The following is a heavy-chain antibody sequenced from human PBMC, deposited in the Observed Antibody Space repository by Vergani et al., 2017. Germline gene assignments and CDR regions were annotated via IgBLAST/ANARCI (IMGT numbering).Heavy chain of an antibody. D-gene: IGHD3-9*01. CDR2: IYSTGST. V-gene: IGHV4-59*13. J-gene: IGHJ6*02. CDR3: ARVMYRDEASTGYRLEGMDI. CDR1: GGSFNTYY. Sequence: QVQLEESGPGLVKPSETLSLTCTVSGGSFNTYYWSWIRQSPGKGLEWNGYIYSTGSTNYNPSLNSRVTMSVDTSKNQFSLKLRSVTAADTAVYFCARVMYRDEASTGYRLEGMDIWGQGTTVTISS.